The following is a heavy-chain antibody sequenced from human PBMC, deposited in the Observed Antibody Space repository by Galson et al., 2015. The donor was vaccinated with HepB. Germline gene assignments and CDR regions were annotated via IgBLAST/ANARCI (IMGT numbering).Heavy chain of an antibody. V-gene: IGHV1-24*01. J-gene: IGHJ4*02. Sequence: SVKVSCKVSGYTLTELSMHWVRQAPGKGLEWMGGFDPEDGETIYAQKFQGRVTMTEDTSTDTAYMELSSLRSEDTAVYYCATDSSRAILATTVSTGFDYWGQGTLVTVSS. CDR3: ATDSSRAILATTVSTGFDY. CDR2: FDPEDGET. D-gene: IGHD4-17*01. CDR1: GYTLTELS.